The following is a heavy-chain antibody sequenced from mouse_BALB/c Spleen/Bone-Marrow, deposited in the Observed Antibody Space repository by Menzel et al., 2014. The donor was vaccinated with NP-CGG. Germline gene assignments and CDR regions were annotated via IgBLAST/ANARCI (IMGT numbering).Heavy chain of an antibody. CDR3: ARDWDYYAMDY. D-gene: IGHD4-1*01. CDR1: GYTFTDYY. Sequence: VMLVESGAELARPGASVKLSCKASGYTFTDYYINWVKQRTGQGLEWIGEIYPGSGNTYYNEKFKGKATLTADKSSSTAYMQLSSLTSEDSAVYICARDWDYYAMDYWGQGTSVTVFS. J-gene: IGHJ4*01. CDR2: IYPGSGNT. V-gene: IGHV1-77*01.